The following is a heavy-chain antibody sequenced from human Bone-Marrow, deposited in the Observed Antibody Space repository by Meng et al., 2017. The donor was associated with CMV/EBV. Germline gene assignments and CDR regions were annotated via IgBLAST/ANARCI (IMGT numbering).Heavy chain of an antibody. V-gene: IGHV1-2*02. CDR3: ARDLKWELLPLPDYYYYGMDV. D-gene: IGHD1-26*01. CDR1: GYTFTGYY. J-gene: IGHJ6*01. Sequence: ASVKVSCKASGYTFTGYYMHWVRQAPGQGLEWMGWINPNSGGTNYAQKFQGRVTMTRDTSISTAYMELSRLRSDDTAVYYCARDLKWELLPLPDYYYYGMDVWGQGTTVTVSS. CDR2: INPNSGGT.